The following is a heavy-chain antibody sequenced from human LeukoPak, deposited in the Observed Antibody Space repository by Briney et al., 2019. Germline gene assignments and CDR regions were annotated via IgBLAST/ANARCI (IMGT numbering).Heavy chain of an antibody. D-gene: IGHD3-9*01. CDR2: IIPIFGTA. V-gene: IGHV1-69*01. CDR3: ARGRYDILTGYSYYYYYMDV. Sequence: GASVKVSCKASGGTFSSYAISWVRQAPGQGLEWMGGIIPIFGTANYAQKFQGRVTITADESTSTAYMELSSLRSEDTAVYYCARGRYDILTGYSYYYYYMDVWGKGTTVTISS. J-gene: IGHJ6*03. CDR1: GGTFSSYA.